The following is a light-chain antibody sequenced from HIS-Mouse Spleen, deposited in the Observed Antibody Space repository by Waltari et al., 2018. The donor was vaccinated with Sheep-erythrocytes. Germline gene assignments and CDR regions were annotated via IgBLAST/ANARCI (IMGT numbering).Light chain of an antibody. V-gene: IGKV1-13*02. Sequence: AIQLTQSPSSLSASVGDGVTITFRVSHGIGSALAWYQQKPGKAPKLMFYDASSLESGVPSRFSGSGSGTDFTLTISSLQPEDFATYYCQQFNSYPHTFGQGTKLEIK. CDR3: QQFNSYPHT. CDR2: DAS. CDR1: HGIGSA. J-gene: IGKJ2*01.